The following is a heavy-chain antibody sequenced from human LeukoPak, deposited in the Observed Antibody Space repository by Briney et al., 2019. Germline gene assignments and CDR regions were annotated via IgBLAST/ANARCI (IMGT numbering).Heavy chain of an antibody. CDR3: ARDPDMVRGVNFDY. D-gene: IGHD3-10*01. V-gene: IGHV3-7*03. CDR2: IKKDGSEK. Sequence: GGSLRLSCAASGFTFSIHCMNWVRQAPGKGLEWVANIKKDGSEKYYVDSVKGRFTISRDNAKNSLYLQMNSLRAEDTAVYYCARDPDMVRGVNFDYWGQGTLVTVSS. CDR1: GFTFSIHC. J-gene: IGHJ4*02.